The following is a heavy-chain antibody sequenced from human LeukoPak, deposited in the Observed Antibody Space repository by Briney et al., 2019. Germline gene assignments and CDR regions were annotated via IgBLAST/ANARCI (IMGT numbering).Heavy chain of an antibody. D-gene: IGHD3-10*01. CDR3: ARDRAITMVRGVIRYYFDY. CDR2: TNPSGGST. CDR1: GYTFTSYY. Sequence: ASVKVSCKASGYTFTSYYMHWVRQAPGQGLEWMGITNPSGGSTSYAQKFQGRVTMTRDTSTSTVYMELSSLRSEDTAVYYCARDRAITMVRGVIRYYFDYWGQGTLVTVSS. V-gene: IGHV1-46*01. J-gene: IGHJ4*02.